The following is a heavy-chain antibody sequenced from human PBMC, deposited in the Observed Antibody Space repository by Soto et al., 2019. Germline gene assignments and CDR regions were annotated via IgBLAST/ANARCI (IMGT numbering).Heavy chain of an antibody. CDR1: GFTFSTYG. Sequence: PGGSLRLSCAASGFTFSTYGMHWVRQAPGKGLEWVAVIWYDGSNKYYADSVKGRFTISRDNSKNSLFLQMTDLRVEDTAVYYCAKDAGDYESSGYYYFDYWGQGTVVTVSS. J-gene: IGHJ4*02. CDR3: AKDAGDYESSGYYYFDY. CDR2: IWYDGSNK. V-gene: IGHV3-33*06. D-gene: IGHD3-22*01.